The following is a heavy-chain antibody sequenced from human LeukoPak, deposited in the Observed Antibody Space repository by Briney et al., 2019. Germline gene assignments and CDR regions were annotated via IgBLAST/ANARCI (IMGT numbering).Heavy chain of an antibody. CDR1: GGSLTGYY. V-gene: IGHV4-34*01. Sequence: SETLSLTCAVYGGSLTGYYMSWIRQSPGKGLEWLGELSHGGDTNYNPSLKRRVTISVDTSKNQFSLRLTSLTAADTAEYFCASPSECCGSAFRLWGRGTLVTVSS. CDR2: LSHGGDT. J-gene: IGHJ2*01. D-gene: IGHD1-26*01. CDR3: ASPSECCGSAFRL.